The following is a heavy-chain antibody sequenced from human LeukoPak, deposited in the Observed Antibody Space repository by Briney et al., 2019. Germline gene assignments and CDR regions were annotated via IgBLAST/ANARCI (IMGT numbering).Heavy chain of an antibody. J-gene: IGHJ4*02. CDR1: GFTFSSYA. CDR2: ISGSGGST. D-gene: IGHD3-9*01. V-gene: IGHV3-23*01. Sequence: GGSLRLSCAASGFTFSSYAMSWVRQAPGKGLEWVSAISGSGGSTYYADSVKGRFTISRDNSKNTLYLQMNSLRAEDTALYYCAKDRYFDWSPRPPYFDYWGQGTLVTVSS. CDR3: AKDRYFDWSPRPPYFDY.